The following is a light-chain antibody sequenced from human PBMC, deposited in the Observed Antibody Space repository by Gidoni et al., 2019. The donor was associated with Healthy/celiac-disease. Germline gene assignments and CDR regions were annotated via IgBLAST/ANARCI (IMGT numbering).Light chain of an antibody. CDR2: DAS. J-gene: IGKJ3*01. CDR1: QSVSSY. V-gene: IGKV3-11*01. Sequence: DIVLTQSPATLSLSPGERATLSCRASQSVSSYLAWYQQKPGHAPRLLIYDASNRATGIPARFSGSGSGTDFTLTISSLEPEDFAVYYCQQRSNWPPVTFGPGTKVDIK. CDR3: QQRSNWPPVT.